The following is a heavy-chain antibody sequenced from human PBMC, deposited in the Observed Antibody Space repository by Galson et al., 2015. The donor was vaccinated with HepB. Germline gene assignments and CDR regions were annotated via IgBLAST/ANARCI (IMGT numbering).Heavy chain of an antibody. D-gene: IGHD3-22*01. Sequence: SLRLSCAASGFTFSSYWMSWVRQAPGKGLEWVANIKQDGSEKYYVDSVKGRFTISRDNAKNSLYLQMNSLRAEDTAVYYCARGYYYDSSGYYGDWGQGTLVTVSS. CDR2: IKQDGSEK. CDR1: GFTFSSYW. CDR3: ARGYYYDSSGYYGD. J-gene: IGHJ4*02. V-gene: IGHV3-7*03.